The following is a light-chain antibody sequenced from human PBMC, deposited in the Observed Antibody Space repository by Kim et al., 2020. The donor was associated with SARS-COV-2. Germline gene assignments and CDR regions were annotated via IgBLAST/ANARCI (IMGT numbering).Light chain of an antibody. Sequence: SPGESAPLPVRASQSVSRSYLALYQQKPGHAPRLLIYSASRRAAGIPHRFSGSGSGTDFTLPISRLEPEDFALYHCQQYDNSLWTFGQGTKVDIK. J-gene: IGKJ1*01. CDR2: SAS. CDR1: QSVSRSY. V-gene: IGKV3-20*01. CDR3: QQYDNSLWT.